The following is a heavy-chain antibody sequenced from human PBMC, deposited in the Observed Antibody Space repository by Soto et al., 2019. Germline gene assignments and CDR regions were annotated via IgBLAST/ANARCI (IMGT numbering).Heavy chain of an antibody. D-gene: IGHD3-10*01. CDR1: GFTFSSYA. CDR3: AKDGDAYGSGSYYPDNYFDY. CDR2: ISGSGGST. Sequence: PGGSLRLSCAASGFTFSSYAMSWVRQAPGKGLEWVSAISGSGGSTYYADSVKGRFTISRDNSKNTLYLQMNSLRAEDTAVYYCAKDGDAYGSGSYYPDNYFDYWGQGTLVT. V-gene: IGHV3-23*01. J-gene: IGHJ4*02.